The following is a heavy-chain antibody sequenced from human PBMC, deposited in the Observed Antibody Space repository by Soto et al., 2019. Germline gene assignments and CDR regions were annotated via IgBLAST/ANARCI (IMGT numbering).Heavy chain of an antibody. CDR3: ARAVEMYASGWYYFDY. J-gene: IGHJ4*02. D-gene: IGHD6-19*01. Sequence: QVQLQESGPGLVKPSETLSLTCTVSGGSISSYYWSWIRQPPGKGLEWMGFIYYSESTNYNPSLQSRVTLSVDTSKNQFPLRLTSVTAADTAVYYCARAVEMYASGWYYFDYWGQGTLVTVSS. CDR1: GGSISSYY. CDR2: IYYSEST. V-gene: IGHV4-59*01.